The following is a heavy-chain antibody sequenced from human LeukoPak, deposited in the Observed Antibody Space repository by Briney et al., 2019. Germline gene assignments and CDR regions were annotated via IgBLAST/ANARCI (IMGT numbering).Heavy chain of an antibody. J-gene: IGHJ4*02. CDR1: GFTFSNYA. Sequence: GGSLRLSCAASGFTFSNYAMYRVRQAPGKGLVWVSRISSDGSSIIYADSVKGRFTISRDIAKNTLYLQMNSLRAEDTAVYYCARAQMGAPTDYWGQGTLVTVSS. D-gene: IGHD1-26*01. V-gene: IGHV3-74*01. CDR3: ARAQMGAPTDY. CDR2: ISSDGSSI.